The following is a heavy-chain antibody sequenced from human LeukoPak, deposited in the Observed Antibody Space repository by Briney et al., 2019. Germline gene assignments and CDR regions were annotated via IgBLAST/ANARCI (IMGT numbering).Heavy chain of an antibody. CDR3: AKVRLRAAIQGLAYYFDY. CDR1: GFTFSSYA. Sequence: GGSLRLSCAASGFTFSSYAMSWVRQAPGKGLEWVSAISGSGGSTYYADSVKGRSTISRDNSKNTLYLQMNSLRAEDTAVYYCAKVRLRAAIQGLAYYFDYWGQGTLVTVSS. D-gene: IGHD2-2*01. CDR2: ISGSGGST. J-gene: IGHJ4*02. V-gene: IGHV3-23*01.